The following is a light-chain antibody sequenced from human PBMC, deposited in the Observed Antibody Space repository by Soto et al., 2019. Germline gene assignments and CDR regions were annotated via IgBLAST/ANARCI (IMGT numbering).Light chain of an antibody. CDR3: QQYYSYPGT. J-gene: IGKJ4*01. CDR1: QGISSY. V-gene: IGKV1-9*01. Sequence: QLTQWPSSLSASVGDRVTITCRASQGISSYLAWYQQKPGKAPKLLIYATSTLQSGVPSRFSGSGSGTDFTLTISSLQPEDFATYYCQQYYSYPGTFGGGTKVDIK. CDR2: ATS.